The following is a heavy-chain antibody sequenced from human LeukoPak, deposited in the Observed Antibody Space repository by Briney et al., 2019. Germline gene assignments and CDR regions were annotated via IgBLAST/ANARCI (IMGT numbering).Heavy chain of an antibody. CDR2: INHSGST. V-gene: IGHV4-34*01. CDR1: GGSFSGYY. CDR3: ARGRQWEMATISDY. D-gene: IGHD5-24*01. J-gene: IGHJ4*02. Sequence: PSETLSLTCAVYGGSFSGYYWSWIRQPPGKGLEWIGEINHSGSTNYNPSLKRRVTISVDTSKNQFSLKLSSVTAADTAVYYCARGRQWEMATISDYWGQGTLVTVSS.